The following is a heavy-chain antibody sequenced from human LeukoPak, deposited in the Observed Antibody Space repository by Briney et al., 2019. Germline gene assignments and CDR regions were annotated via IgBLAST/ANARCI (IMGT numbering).Heavy chain of an antibody. CDR3: ARVWPCINGVCPDVFEY. D-gene: IGHD2-8*01. V-gene: IGHV1-2*02. CDR1: GYTFTDYF. J-gene: IGHJ4*02. Sequence: GASVKVSCKASGYTFTDYFMHWVRQAPGQGLEWMGWINPNSGVTNYAQKFQGRVTMTRDTSIRTAYMELSSLRSDDTAVYYCARVWPCINGVCPDVFEYWGQGTRVTVSS. CDR2: INPNSGVT.